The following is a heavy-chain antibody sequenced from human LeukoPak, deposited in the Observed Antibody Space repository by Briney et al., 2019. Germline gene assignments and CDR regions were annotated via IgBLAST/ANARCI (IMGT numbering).Heavy chain of an antibody. V-gene: IGHV5-51*01. CDR1: RYNFTNYW. Sequence: GESLKISCEGSRYNFTNYWIGWVRPMPGKGLEWMGIIHPGDSDTRYSPSFKGQVTISADKSIATAYLQWNSLKASDTAKYYCASASTSRDVFTGYPRRHLTVPIHFDFWGQGSLVTVSS. D-gene: IGHD3-9*01. CDR3: ASASTSRDVFTGYPRRHLTVPIHFDF. J-gene: IGHJ4*02. CDR2: IHPGDSDT.